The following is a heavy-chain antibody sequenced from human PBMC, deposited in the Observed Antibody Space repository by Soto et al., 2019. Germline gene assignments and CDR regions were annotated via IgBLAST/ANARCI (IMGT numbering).Heavy chain of an antibody. D-gene: IGHD5-18*01. J-gene: IGHJ4*02. V-gene: IGHV3-21*01. CDR1: GFTFSSYS. Sequence: GGSLRLSCAASGFTFSSYSMNWVRQAPGKGLEWVSSISSSSSYIYYADSVKGRFTISRDNAKNSLYLQMNSLRAEDTAVYYCARMVDTAMVTLDHYWGQGTLVTVSS. CDR2: ISSSSSYI. CDR3: ARMVDTAMVTLDHY.